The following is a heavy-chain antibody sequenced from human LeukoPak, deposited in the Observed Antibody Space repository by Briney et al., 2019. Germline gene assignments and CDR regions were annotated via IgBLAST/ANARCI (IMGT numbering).Heavy chain of an antibody. CDR3: ARDRYYDSSGYEY. CDR1: GFTFSYYA. V-gene: IGHV3-30*04. CDR2: ISYDGSNK. Sequence: GGSLRLSCAASGFTFSYYAMHWVRQAPGKGLEWVAVISYDGSNKYYADSVKGRFTISRDNSKNTLYLQMNSLRAEDTAVYYCARDRYYDSSGYEYWGQGTLVTVSS. D-gene: IGHD3-22*01. J-gene: IGHJ4*02.